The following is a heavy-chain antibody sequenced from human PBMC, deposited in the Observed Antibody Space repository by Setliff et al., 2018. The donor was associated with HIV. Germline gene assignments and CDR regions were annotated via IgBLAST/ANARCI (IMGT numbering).Heavy chain of an antibody. D-gene: IGHD1-7*01. Sequence: PGESLKISCKGSGYSFTSYWIGWVRQMPGKGLEWMGIIYPGDSDTRYSPSFQGQVTISADKSISTAYLQWSSLKASDTAMYFCARVANRRGPRGITGTTGYSYYMDVWGKGTTVTVSS. V-gene: IGHV5-51*01. CDR2: IYPGDSDT. J-gene: IGHJ6*03. CDR3: ARVANRRGPRGITGTTGYSYYMDV. CDR1: GYSFTSYW.